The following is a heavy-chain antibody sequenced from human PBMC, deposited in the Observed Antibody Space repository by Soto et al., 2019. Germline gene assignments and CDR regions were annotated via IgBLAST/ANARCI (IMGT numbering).Heavy chain of an antibody. D-gene: IGHD5-18*01. V-gene: IGHV1-69*13. CDR2: FIAMLGTP. Sequence: GAPVKVSCKASGGTFGSQGIAWVRQAPGQGLEWMGGFIAMLGTPTYAKKVQGRATITADESLTSSYLELRSLRSEDTAVYFCARGAMANFDYWGQGTVVTVSS. CDR1: GGTFGSQG. J-gene: IGHJ4*02. CDR3: ARGAMANFDY.